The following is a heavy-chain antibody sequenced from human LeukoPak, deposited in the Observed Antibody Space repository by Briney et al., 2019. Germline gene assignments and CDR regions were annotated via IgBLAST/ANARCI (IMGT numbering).Heavy chain of an antibody. J-gene: IGHJ4*02. Sequence: ASVKVSCKASGYTFTSYGISWVRQAPGQGLEWMGWISAYNGNTNYAQKLQGSVTMTTDTSTSTAYMELRSLRPDDTAVYYCARFHPDLVYATYYFDYWGQGTLVTVSS. CDR2: ISAYNGNT. D-gene: IGHD2-8*01. CDR1: GYTFTSYG. V-gene: IGHV1-18*01. CDR3: ARFHPDLVYATYYFDY.